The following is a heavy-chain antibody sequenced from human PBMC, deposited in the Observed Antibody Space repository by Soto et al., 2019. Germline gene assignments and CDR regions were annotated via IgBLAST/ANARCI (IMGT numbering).Heavy chain of an antibody. D-gene: IGHD6-13*01. CDR3: ARVGQQQLVFDY. J-gene: IGHJ4*02. Sequence: ASVKVSCKASGGTFSSYAISWVRQAPGQGLEWMGGIIPIFGTANYAQKFQGRVTITADESTSTAYMELSSLRSEDTAVYYCARVGQQQLVFDYWGQGTLVTVSS. V-gene: IGHV1-69*01. CDR2: IIPIFGTA. CDR1: GGTFSSYA.